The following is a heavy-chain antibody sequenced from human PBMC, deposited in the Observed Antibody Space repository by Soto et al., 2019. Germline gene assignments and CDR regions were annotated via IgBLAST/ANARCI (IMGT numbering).Heavy chain of an antibody. Sequence: GESLKISCKGSGYSFTSYWISWVRQMPGKGLEWMGRIDPSDSYTNYSPSFQGHVTISADKSISTAYLQWSSLKASDTAMYYCARQRGYCSSTSCYLNYGMDVWGQGTTVTVSS. CDR2: IDPSDSYT. CDR3: ARQRGYCSSTSCYLNYGMDV. D-gene: IGHD2-2*01. J-gene: IGHJ6*02. V-gene: IGHV5-10-1*01. CDR1: GYSFTSYW.